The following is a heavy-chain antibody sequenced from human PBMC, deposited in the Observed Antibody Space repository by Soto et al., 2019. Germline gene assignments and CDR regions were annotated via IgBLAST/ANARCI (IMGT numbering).Heavy chain of an antibody. CDR1: GGTFSSYT. J-gene: IGHJ6*02. Sequence: QVQLVQSGAEVKKPGSSVKVSCKASGGTFSSYTISWVRQAPGQGLEWMGRIIPILGIANYAQKFQGRVTITADKSTSTAYMELSSLSSEDTAVYYCARGIAVAGTAGYYYYGMDVWVQGTTVTVSS. CDR3: ARGIAVAGTAGYYYYGMDV. CDR2: IIPILGIA. D-gene: IGHD6-19*01. V-gene: IGHV1-69*02.